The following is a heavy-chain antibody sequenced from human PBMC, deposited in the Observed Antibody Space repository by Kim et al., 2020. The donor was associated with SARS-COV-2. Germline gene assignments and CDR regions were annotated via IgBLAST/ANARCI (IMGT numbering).Heavy chain of an antibody. D-gene: IGHD3-10*01. CDR1: GFTFSSYG. CDR2: ISYDGSNK. V-gene: IGHV3-30*18. J-gene: IGHJ5*02. CDR3: ANAGSGSYFSWFDP. Sequence: GGSLRLSCAASGFTFSSYGMHWVRQAPGKGLEWVAVISYDGSNKYYADSVKGRFTISRDNSKNTLYLQMNSLRAEDTAVYYCANAGSGSYFSWFDPWGQG.